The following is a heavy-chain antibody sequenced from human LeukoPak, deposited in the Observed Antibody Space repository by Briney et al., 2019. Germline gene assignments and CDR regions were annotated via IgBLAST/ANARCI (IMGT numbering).Heavy chain of an antibody. CDR2: FDPEDGET. CDR1: GYTLTELS. J-gene: IGHJ3*02. Sequence: ASVKVSCKVSGYTLTELSMHWVRQAPGRGLEWMGGFDPEDGETIYAQKFQGRVTMTEDTSTDTAYMELSSLRSGDTAVYYCATDGTSSLLYGAFDIWGQGTMVTVSS. CDR3: ATDGTSSLLYGAFDI. V-gene: IGHV1-24*01. D-gene: IGHD2-2*01.